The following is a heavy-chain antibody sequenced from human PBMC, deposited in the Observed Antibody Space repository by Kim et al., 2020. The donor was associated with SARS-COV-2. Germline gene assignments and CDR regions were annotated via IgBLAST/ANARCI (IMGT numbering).Heavy chain of an antibody. Sequence: NTHDAQSRKSRVTMSVDTSKNQFSPKLSSVTAADTAVYYCARGLGMKDYWGQGTLVTVSS. J-gene: IGHJ4*02. D-gene: IGHD1-20*01. CDR3: ARGLGMKDY. CDR2: NT. V-gene: IGHV4-34*01.